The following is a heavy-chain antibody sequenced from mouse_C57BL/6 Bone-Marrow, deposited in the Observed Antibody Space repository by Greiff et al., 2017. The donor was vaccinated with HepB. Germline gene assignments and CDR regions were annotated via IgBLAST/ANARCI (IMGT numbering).Heavy chain of an antibody. CDR3: TTQGRGDAMDY. CDR2: IDPENGDT. J-gene: IGHJ4*01. Sequence: EVKLMESGAELVRPGASVKLSCTASGFNIKDDYMHWVKQRPEQGLEWIGWIDPENGDTEYASKFQGKATITADTSSNTAYLQLSSLTSEDTAVYYCTTQGRGDAMDYWGQGTSVTVSS. CDR1: GFNIKDDY. V-gene: IGHV14-4*01.